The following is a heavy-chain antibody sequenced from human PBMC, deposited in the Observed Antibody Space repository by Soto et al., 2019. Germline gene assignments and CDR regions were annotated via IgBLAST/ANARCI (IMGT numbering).Heavy chain of an antibody. V-gene: IGHV3-23*01. D-gene: IGHD3-3*01. CDR3: AKDGTLFGVVTHFDY. Sequence: LRLSCAASGFTFSNYAMSWVRQAPGKGLEWVSVIGGSGGSTYYADSVRGRFTVSRDNSKNTAFLQLNSLRAEDTALYYCAKDGTLFGVVTHFDYWGQGTLVTVSS. CDR2: IGGSGGST. J-gene: IGHJ4*02. CDR1: GFTFSNYA.